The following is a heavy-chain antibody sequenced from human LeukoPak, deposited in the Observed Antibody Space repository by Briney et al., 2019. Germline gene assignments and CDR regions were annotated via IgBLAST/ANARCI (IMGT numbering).Heavy chain of an antibody. V-gene: IGHV1-3*01. CDR1: GYTFTSYA. D-gene: IGHD1-26*01. J-gene: IGHJ4*02. CDR2: INAGNGNT. Sequence: ASVKVSCKASGYTFTSYAMHWVRQAPGQRLEWMGWINAGNGNTKYSQKFQGRVTITRDTSTSTAYMELRSLRSDDTAVYYCAREERGSYGYWGQGTLVTVSS. CDR3: AREERGSYGY.